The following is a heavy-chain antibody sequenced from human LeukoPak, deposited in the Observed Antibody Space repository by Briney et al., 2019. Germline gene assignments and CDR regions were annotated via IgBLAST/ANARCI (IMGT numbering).Heavy chain of an antibody. V-gene: IGHV1-24*01. CDR1: GYTLTELS. J-gene: IGHJ5*02. Sequence: ASVKVSCKVSGYTLTELSMHWVRQAPGKGLEWMGGFDPEDGETIYAQKFQGRVTMTEDTSTDTAYMELSSLRSEDTAVYYCARSTALDIVVVPAAMFWFDPWGQGTLVTVSS. CDR2: FDPEDGET. D-gene: IGHD2-2*01. CDR3: ARSTALDIVVVPAAMFWFDP.